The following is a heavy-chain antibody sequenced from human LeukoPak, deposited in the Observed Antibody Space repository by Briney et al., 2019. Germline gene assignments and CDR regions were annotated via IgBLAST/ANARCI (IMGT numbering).Heavy chain of an antibody. CDR2: ISSNGGST. V-gene: IGHV3-64*01. Sequence: GGSLRLSCAASGFTFSSYAMHWVRQAPGKGLEYVSAISSNGGSTYYANSVKGRFTISRDNSKNTLYLQMGSLRADDMAVYYCARGTRGFDYWGQGTLVTVSS. CDR1: GFTFSSYA. D-gene: IGHD3-10*01. J-gene: IGHJ4*02. CDR3: ARGTRGFDY.